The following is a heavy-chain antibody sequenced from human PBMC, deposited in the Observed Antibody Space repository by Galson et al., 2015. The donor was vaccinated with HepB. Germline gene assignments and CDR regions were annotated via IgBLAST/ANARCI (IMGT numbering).Heavy chain of an antibody. Sequence: PALVKPTQTLTLTCTFSGFSLSTSGVGVGWIRQPPGKALEWLALIYWNDDKRYSPSLKSRLTITKDTSKNQVVLTMTNMDPVDTATYYCAHTAAGYSYGYGWFDPWGQGTLVTVSS. CDR3: AHTAAGYSYGYGWFDP. D-gene: IGHD5-18*01. J-gene: IGHJ5*02. CDR1: GFSLSTSGVG. CDR2: IYWNDDK. V-gene: IGHV2-5*01.